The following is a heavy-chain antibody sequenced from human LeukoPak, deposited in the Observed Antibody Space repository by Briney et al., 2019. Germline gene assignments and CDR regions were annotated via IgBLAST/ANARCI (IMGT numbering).Heavy chain of an antibody. D-gene: IGHD1-26*01. V-gene: IGHV4-4*02. J-gene: IGHJ3*02. CDR1: GGSIRTNNW. Sequence: SGTLSLTSAVSGGSIRTNNWWTGVRRPPARGLGWIGEIHHSGSTDYNPSLKSRVTISPEKSKTQFSLTLTSVTAADTAVYFCARAPLSGTYYTDAFDIWGQGTMVTVSS. CDR2: IHHSGST. CDR3: ARAPLSGTYYTDAFDI.